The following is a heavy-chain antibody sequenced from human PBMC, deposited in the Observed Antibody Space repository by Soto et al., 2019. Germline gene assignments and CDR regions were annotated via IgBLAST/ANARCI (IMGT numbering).Heavy chain of an antibody. CDR1: GFTFTSYD. CDR2: VSAYNGNT. J-gene: IGHJ6*02. V-gene: IGHV1-18*01. Sequence: QVQLVQSGAEVKKPGASVKVSCKASGFTFTSYDLSWVRQALGQGLEWMGWVSAYNGNTNYAQKVQAKLTITTETTTNTAYIELRSRRSYDTAVYYCTRHGECQPQEEEMEPYYNGTHVSGQETTVTVTS. CDR3: TRHGECQPQEEEMEPYYNGTHV. D-gene: IGHD1-26*01.